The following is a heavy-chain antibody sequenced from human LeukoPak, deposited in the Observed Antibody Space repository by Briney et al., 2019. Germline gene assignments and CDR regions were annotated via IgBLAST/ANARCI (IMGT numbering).Heavy chain of an antibody. CDR2: IYHSGST. CDR3: ARVLRDSSGYYFDY. CDR1: GGSISSGGYS. Sequence: KASETLSLTCAVSGGSISSGGYSWSWIRQPPGKGLEWIGYIYHSGSTYYNPSLKSRVTISVDRSKNQFSLKLSSVTAADTAAYYCARVLRDSSGYYFDYWGQGTLVTVSS. J-gene: IGHJ4*02. V-gene: IGHV4-30-2*01. D-gene: IGHD3-22*01.